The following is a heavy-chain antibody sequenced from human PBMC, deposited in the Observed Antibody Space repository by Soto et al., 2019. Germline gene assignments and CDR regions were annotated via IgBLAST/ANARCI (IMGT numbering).Heavy chain of an antibody. D-gene: IGHD1-26*01. V-gene: IGHV1-69*06. CDR3: ASGEHNWFDP. CDR1: GGTFSSYV. J-gene: IGHJ5*02. Sequence: QVQLVQSGAEVKKPGSSVKVSCKASGGTFSSYVVRWVRQAPGKGLEWVGGIIPIFGTANYAQKFQGRVTITADKSTSTVYMELSSLRSDDTAVYYCASGEHNWFDPWGQGTLVTVSS. CDR2: IIPIFGTA.